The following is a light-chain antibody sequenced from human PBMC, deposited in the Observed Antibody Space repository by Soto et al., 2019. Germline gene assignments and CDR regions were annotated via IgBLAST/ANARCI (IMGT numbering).Light chain of an antibody. CDR3: SSYTSSSTLVV. J-gene: IGLJ2*01. Sequence: QSALTQPAPVSGSPGQSITISCTGTSSDAGGYNYVSWYQQHPGKAPKLMIYDVSNRPSGVSNRFSGSKSGNTASLTISGLQAEDEADYYCSSYTSSSTLVVFGGGTKLTVL. CDR2: DVS. CDR1: SSDAGGYNY. V-gene: IGLV2-14*01.